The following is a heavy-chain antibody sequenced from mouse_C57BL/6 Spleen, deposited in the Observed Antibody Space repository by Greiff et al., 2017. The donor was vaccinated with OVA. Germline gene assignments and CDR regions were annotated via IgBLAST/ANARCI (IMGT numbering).Heavy chain of an antibody. CDR1: GYTFTDYY. V-gene: IGHV1-26*01. CDR3: ARGRYSNYGWFAY. D-gene: IGHD2-5*01. CDR2: INPNNGGT. J-gene: IGHJ3*01. Sequence: EVQLQQSGPELVKPGASVKISCKASGYTFTDYYMNWVKQSHGKSLEWIGDINPNNGGTSYNQKFKGKATLTVDKSSSTAYMELRSLTSEDSAVYYCARGRYSNYGWFAYWGQGTLVTVSA.